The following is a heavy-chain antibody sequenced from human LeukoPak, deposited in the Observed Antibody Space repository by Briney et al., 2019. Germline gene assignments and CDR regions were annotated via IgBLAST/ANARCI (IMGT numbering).Heavy chain of an antibody. CDR1: GYPFTTWE. Sequence: ASVKVSCKTSGYPFTTWEINWVRHAAGQGLEWMVWVHPNSGNTAYVQKLQGRVTMTTDTSTSTAYMELRSLRSDDTAVYYCARVVVPAHYGMDVWGQGTTVTVSS. CDR3: ARVVVPAHYGMDV. D-gene: IGHD2-2*01. V-gene: IGHV1-8*01. CDR2: VHPNSGNT. J-gene: IGHJ6*02.